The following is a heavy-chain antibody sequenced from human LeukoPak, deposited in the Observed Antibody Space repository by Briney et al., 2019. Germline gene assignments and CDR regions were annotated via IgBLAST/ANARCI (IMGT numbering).Heavy chain of an antibody. CDR1: GGTFSSYA. CDR3: ARGGLGTDYDAFDI. D-gene: IGHD3/OR15-3a*01. CDR2: ISAYNGNT. V-gene: IGHV1-18*01. J-gene: IGHJ3*02. Sequence: ASVKVSCKASGGTFSSYAISWVRQAPGQGLEWMGWISAYNGNTNYAQKLQGRVTMTTDTSTSTAYMELRSLRSDDTAVYYCARGGLGTDYDAFDIWGQGTMVTVSS.